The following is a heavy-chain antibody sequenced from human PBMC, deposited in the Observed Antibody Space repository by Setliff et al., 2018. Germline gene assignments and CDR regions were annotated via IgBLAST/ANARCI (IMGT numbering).Heavy chain of an antibody. Sequence: SETLSLTCTVSGGSLTNRYWSWIRQPPGKGLEWLGYIYYSGTTNYSPSLESRVTISVDTSKNQFSLSLKSVTAADTAVYYCARDRTAYSYGMDVWGQGTTVTVSS. CDR2: IYYSGTT. J-gene: IGHJ6*02. CDR3: ARDRTAYSYGMDV. V-gene: IGHV4-59*01. CDR1: GGSLTNRY. D-gene: IGHD2-8*02.